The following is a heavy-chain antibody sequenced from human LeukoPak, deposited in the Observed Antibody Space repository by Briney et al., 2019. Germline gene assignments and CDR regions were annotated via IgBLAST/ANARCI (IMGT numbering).Heavy chain of an antibody. V-gene: IGHV4-59*01. Sequence: SETLSLTCTVSGGSISSYYWSWIRQPPGKGLEWIGYIYYSRSTNYNPSLKSRVTISVDTSKNQFSLKLSSVTAADTAVYYCAGTDYDILTGYPGDNFDYWGQGTLVTVSS. D-gene: IGHD3-9*01. CDR3: AGTDYDILTGYPGDNFDY. J-gene: IGHJ4*02. CDR1: GGSISSYY. CDR2: IYYSRST.